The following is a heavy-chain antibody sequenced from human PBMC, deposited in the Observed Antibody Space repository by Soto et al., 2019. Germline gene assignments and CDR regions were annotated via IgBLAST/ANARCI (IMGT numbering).Heavy chain of an antibody. CDR1: AYSISNGYY. V-gene: IGHV4-38-2*02. Sequence: SETLSLTCTVSAYSISNGYYWGWIRQPPGKGLEWIGTIYHSGSTYYNPSLQSRVTISVDTSKNQFSLKLSSVTAADTAVYYCARLLGSSGWTGGNWFDPWGQGTLVTVSS. CDR2: IYHSGST. CDR3: ARLLGSSGWTGGNWFDP. D-gene: IGHD6-19*01. J-gene: IGHJ5*02.